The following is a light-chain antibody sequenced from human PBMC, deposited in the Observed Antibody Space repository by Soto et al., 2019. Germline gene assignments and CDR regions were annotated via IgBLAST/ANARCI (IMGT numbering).Light chain of an antibody. CDR3: ETWDSNTRV. CDR2: LEGSGSY. Sequence: QAVVTQSSSASASLGSSVKLTCTLSRGHSSYIIAWHQQQPGKAPRYLMKLEGSGSYNKGSGVPDRFSGSSSGADRYLTISNLQFEDEADYYCETWDSNTRVFGGGTKVTVL. V-gene: IGLV4-60*02. CDR1: RGHSSYI. J-gene: IGLJ3*02.